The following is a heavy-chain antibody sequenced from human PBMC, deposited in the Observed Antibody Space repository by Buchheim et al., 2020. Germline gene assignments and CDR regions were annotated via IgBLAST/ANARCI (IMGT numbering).Heavy chain of an antibody. Sequence: QVQLVESGGGVVQPGRSLRLSCAASGFTFSSYGMHWVRQAPGKGLEWVAVIPYDGSNKYYADSVKGRFTISRDNSKNTLYLQMNSLRAEDTAVYYCAKTYSSSSISDYWGQGTL. J-gene: IGHJ4*02. CDR3: AKTYSSSSISDY. CDR2: IPYDGSNK. CDR1: GFTFSSYG. V-gene: IGHV3-30*18. D-gene: IGHD6-6*01.